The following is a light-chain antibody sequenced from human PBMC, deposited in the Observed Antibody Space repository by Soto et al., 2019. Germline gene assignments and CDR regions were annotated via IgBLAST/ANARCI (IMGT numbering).Light chain of an antibody. J-gene: IGLJ2*01. CDR1: SSDVGAYNY. CDR2: DVN. Sequence: QSVLTQPASVSGSHGQSSTISCTGTSSDVGAYNYVSWYQQHPGKAPKLMIYDVNIRPSGVSNRFSGSKSGNTASLTISGLQAEDEADYYCTSWTTSTTMKFGGGTKVTVL. V-gene: IGLV2-14*01. CDR3: TSWTTSTTMK.